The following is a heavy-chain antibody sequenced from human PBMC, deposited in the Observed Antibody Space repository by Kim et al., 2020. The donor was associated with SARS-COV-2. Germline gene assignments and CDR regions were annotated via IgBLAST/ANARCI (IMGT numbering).Heavy chain of an antibody. CDR2: IKQDESEK. V-gene: IGHV3-7*03. D-gene: IGHD3-10*01. Sequence: GGSLRLSCAASRFTFSNYFMSWVRQAPGKGLEWVANIKQDESEKYYVDSVKGRFTISRDNAKNSLYLQMNRLRPEDTAVYYCARNWFGELYGMDVWGQGTTVTVSS. J-gene: IGHJ6*02. CDR1: RFTFSNYF. CDR3: ARNWFGELYGMDV.